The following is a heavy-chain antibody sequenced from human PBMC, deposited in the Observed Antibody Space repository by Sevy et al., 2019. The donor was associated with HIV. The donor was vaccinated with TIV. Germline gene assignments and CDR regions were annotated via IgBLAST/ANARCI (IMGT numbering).Heavy chain of an antibody. Sequence: SETLSLTCAVSGGSIGAGGYSWSWIRQHPGKGLEWVGYIFHSGKTYFNSSLDGRVTISVHTSKTQFSLKLTSVTAADTAIYYCARHGGGSNYYAMDVWGQGTTVTVSS. CDR3: ARHGGGSNYYAMDV. J-gene: IGHJ6*02. V-gene: IGHV4-31*11. CDR2: IFHSGKT. D-gene: IGHD2-15*01. CDR1: GGSIGAGGYS.